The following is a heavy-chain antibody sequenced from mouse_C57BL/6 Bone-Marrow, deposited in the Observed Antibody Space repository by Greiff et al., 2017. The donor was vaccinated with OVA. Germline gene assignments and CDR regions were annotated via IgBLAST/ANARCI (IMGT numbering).Heavy chain of an antibody. CDR2: IDPSDSYT. Sequence: QVQLQQPGAELVRPGTSVKLSCKASGYTFTSYWMHWVKQRPGQGLEWIGVIDPSDSYTNYNQKFKGKATLTVDTSSSTAYMQLSSLTSEDSAVYYCAVWLRRAMDDWGQGTSVTVSS. D-gene: IGHD2-2*01. J-gene: IGHJ4*01. CDR1: GYTFTSYW. V-gene: IGHV1-59*01. CDR3: AVWLRRAMDD.